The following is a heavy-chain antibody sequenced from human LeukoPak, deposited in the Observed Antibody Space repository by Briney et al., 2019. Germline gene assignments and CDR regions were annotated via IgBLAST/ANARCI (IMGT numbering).Heavy chain of an antibody. CDR2: INGGGVNT. CDR3: AKDLYSNYGPADY. V-gene: IGHV3-23*01. Sequence: GGSLRLSCAASGFAFSSYAMSWVRQAPGKGLEWVSTINGGGVNTHYADSVGGRFTISRDNSKNTLFLQMNSLRDEDTAVYYCAKDLYSNYGPADYWGQGNLVTVSS. D-gene: IGHD4-11*01. J-gene: IGHJ4*02. CDR1: GFAFSSYA.